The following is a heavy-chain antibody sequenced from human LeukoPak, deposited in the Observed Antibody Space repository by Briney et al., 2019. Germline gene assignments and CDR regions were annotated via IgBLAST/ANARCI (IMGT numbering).Heavy chain of an antibody. CDR1: GYSFSNYW. Sequence: GESLKISCKGSGYSFSNYWIGWVRQMPGKGLEWMGIIYPGDSNTRYSPSFQGQVTISADKSISTAYLQWSSLKASDTAMYYCATYAGSSSKYFQHWGQGTLVTVSS. D-gene: IGHD3-10*01. CDR3: ATYAGSSSKYFQH. J-gene: IGHJ1*01. V-gene: IGHV5-51*01. CDR2: IYPGDSNT.